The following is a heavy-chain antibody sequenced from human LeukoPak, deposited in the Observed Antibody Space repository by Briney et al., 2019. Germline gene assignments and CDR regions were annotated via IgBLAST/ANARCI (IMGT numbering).Heavy chain of an antibody. CDR2: IYYSGST. V-gene: IGHV4-30-4*08. Sequence: SETLSLTCTVSGGSISSGDYYWSWIRQPPGKGLEWIGYIYYSGSTYYNPSLKSRVTISVDTSKNQFSLKLSSVTAAGTAVYYCARASDALNWYFDLWGRGTLVTVSS. J-gene: IGHJ2*01. CDR1: GGSISSGDYY. CDR3: ARASDALNWYFDL. D-gene: IGHD4/OR15-4a*01.